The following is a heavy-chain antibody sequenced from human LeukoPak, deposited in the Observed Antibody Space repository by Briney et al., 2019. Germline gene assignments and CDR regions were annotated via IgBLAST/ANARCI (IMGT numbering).Heavy chain of an antibody. Sequence: SETLSLTCNVSGVSVSDGRYYWTWIRQHPGRGLEWIGYKYYSGSAKYNPSLKSRLTISVDTSKNQFSLQLTSVTAADTATYYCATPYCSSISCLDVFSMWGQGTRVTVSS. CDR1: GVSVSDGRYY. V-gene: IGHV4-31*03. J-gene: IGHJ3*02. D-gene: IGHD2-2*01. CDR3: ATPYCSSISCLDVFSM. CDR2: KYYSGSA.